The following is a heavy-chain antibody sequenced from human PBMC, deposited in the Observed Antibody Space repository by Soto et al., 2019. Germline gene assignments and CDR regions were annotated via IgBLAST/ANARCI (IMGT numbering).Heavy chain of an antibody. CDR1: GYTFTGYY. J-gene: IGHJ4*02. D-gene: IGHD3-22*01. CDR2: INPNSAGT. CDR3: ARGYDHDRDFDY. V-gene: IGHV1-2*02. Sequence: ASVKVSCKASGYTFTGYYMHWVRQAPGQTLEWMGWINPNSAGTNYAQKFQGRVTMTRDTSISTAYMELSRLRSDDTAVYYCARGYDHDRDFDYWGQGTLVTVSS.